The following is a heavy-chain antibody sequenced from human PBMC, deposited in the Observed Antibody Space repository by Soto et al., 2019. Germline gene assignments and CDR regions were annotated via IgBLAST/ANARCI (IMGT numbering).Heavy chain of an antibody. J-gene: IGHJ6*02. D-gene: IGHD2-2*01. Sequence: GGSLRLSCAASGFTFSSYWMHWVRQAPGKGLVWVSRINSDGSSTSYADSVKGRFTISRDNAKNTLYLQMNSLRAEDTAVYYCARDYFDCSSTSCYALYYYYYYGMDVWGQGTTVTVSS. CDR1: GFTFSSYW. V-gene: IGHV3-74*01. CDR2: INSDGSST. CDR3: ARDYFDCSSTSCYALYYYYYYGMDV.